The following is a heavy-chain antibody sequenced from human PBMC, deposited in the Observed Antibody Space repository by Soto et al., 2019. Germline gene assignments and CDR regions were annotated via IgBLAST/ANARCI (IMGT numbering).Heavy chain of an antibody. Sequence: QVQLVQSGAEVKKPGSSVKISCRASGGTFSSNTINWVRQAAGQGLEWMGGIIPLFGTANYAEKFQGRITITADKPTETEYMELRSLRSDDTAVYYRVSKAACGGDCYDFDSGGQGTLVTVSS. CDR1: GGTFSSNT. CDR3: VSKAACGGDCYDFDS. D-gene: IGHD2-21*02. V-gene: IGHV1-69*06. CDR2: IIPLFGTA. J-gene: IGHJ4*02.